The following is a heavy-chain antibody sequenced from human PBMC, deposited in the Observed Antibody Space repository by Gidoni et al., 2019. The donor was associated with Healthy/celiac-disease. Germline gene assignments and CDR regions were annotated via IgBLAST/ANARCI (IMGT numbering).Heavy chain of an antibody. V-gene: IGHV3-21*01. CDR1: GVTFSRYS. CDR2: ISSSSSYI. D-gene: IGHD2-21*01. Sequence: EVQLVESGGGLVKPGGSLRLSCAASGVTFSRYSMNWVRQAPGKGLDWVSSISSSSSYIYYADSVTGRFTISRANAKNSLYLQMTSLRAEDTAVYYCARTKGGDPGDYWGQGTLVTVSS. CDR3: ARTKGGDPGDY. J-gene: IGHJ4*02.